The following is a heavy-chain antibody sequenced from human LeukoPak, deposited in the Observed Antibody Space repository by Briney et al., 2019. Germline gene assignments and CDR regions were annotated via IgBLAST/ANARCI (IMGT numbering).Heavy chain of an antibody. J-gene: IGHJ6*02. D-gene: IGHD6-13*01. Sequence: ASVKVSCKASEGTFSSYAISWVRQAPGQGLEWMGRIIPILGIANYAQKFQGRVTITADKSTSTAYMELSSLRSEDTAVYYCARRELGSSSWYTAYYYYGMDVWGQGTTVTVPS. V-gene: IGHV1-69*04. CDR2: IIPILGIA. CDR1: EGTFSSYA. CDR3: ARRELGSSSWYTAYYYYGMDV.